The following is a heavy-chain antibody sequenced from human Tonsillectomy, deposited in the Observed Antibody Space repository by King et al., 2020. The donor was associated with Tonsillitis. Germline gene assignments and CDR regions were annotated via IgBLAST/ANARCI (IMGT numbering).Heavy chain of an antibody. CDR2: IVRDGGST. D-gene: IGHD4-17*01. CDR3: AKDIRSTVTTPWSFDS. J-gene: IGHJ4*02. V-gene: IGHV3-43D*03. Sequence: VQLVESGGVVVQPGGSLRLSCAASGFTFDDYAMHWVRQAPGKGLEWVSLIVRDGGSTYYADSVKGRFTISRDNSKNSLYLQMNSLRTEDTALYYCAKDIRSTVTTPWSFDSWGQGTLVTVSS. CDR1: GFTFDDYA.